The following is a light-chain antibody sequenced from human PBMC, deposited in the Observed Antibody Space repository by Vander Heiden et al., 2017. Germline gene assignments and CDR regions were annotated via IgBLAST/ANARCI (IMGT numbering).Light chain of an antibody. CDR3: QSYDSSLSGYV. CDR1: SSNIGAGYE. CDR2: GNS. Sequence: QSVLTQPPSVSGAPGQRVTISCTGSSSNIGAGYEVHWYHQLPGTDPKPRIYGNSNRPSGVPDRFSGSKSGTSASLAITGLQAEDEADDYCQSYDSSLSGYVFGTGTKVTVL. V-gene: IGLV1-40*01. J-gene: IGLJ1*01.